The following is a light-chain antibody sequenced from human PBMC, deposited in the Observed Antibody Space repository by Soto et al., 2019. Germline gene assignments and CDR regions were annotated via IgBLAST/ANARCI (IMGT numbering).Light chain of an antibody. Sequence: DIQMTQSPSTLSASVGDTVTITCRASQNINTWLAWYQQRPGKAPKLLIYKASSLQSGVPSRFSGSGSGTEFTLTINGLQPDDFASYHCQHYNGYPITFGGGTKLEI. V-gene: IGKV1-5*03. CDR1: QNINTW. CDR3: QHYNGYPIT. CDR2: KAS. J-gene: IGKJ4*01.